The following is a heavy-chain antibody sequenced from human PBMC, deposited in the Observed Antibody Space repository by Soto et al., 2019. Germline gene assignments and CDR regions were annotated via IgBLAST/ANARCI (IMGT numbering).Heavy chain of an antibody. Sequence: SVKVSCKASGGTFSSYAISWVRQAPGQGLEWMGGFIPIFGTADYAQKFQGRVTITADESTSTAYLELSSLRSEDTAVYYCARCLTYTTLPYVMDLRAQGTTVTLSS. CDR2: FIPIFGTA. CDR1: GGTFSSYA. CDR3: ARCLTYTTLPYVMDL. D-gene: IGHD1-20*01. J-gene: IGHJ6*02. V-gene: IGHV1-69*13.